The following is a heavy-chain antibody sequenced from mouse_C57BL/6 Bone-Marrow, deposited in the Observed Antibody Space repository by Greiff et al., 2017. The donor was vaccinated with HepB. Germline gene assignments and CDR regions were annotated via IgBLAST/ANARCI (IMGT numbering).Heavy chain of an antibody. Sequence: QVQLKQPGAELVKPGASVKLSCKASGYTFTSYWMQWVKQRPGQGLEWIGEIDPSDSYTNYNQKFKGKATLTVDTSSSTAYMQLSSLTSEDSAVYYCARYGFYYGSGAYWGQGTLVTVSA. J-gene: IGHJ3*01. CDR1: GYTFTSYW. CDR2: IDPSDSYT. CDR3: ARYGFYYGSGAY. V-gene: IGHV1-50*01. D-gene: IGHD1-1*01.